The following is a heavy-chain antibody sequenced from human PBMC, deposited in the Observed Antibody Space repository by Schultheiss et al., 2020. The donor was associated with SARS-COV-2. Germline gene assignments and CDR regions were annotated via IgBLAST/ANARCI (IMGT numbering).Heavy chain of an antibody. D-gene: IGHD6-13*01. CDR2: IYYSGST. CDR3: ASLAAAATRYYFDY. Sequence: WVRQAPGKGLEWIGSIYYSGSTYYNPSLKSRVTISVDTSKNQFSLKLSSVTAADTAVYYCASLAAAATRYYFDYWGQGTLVTVSS. J-gene: IGHJ4*02. V-gene: IGHV4-39*01.